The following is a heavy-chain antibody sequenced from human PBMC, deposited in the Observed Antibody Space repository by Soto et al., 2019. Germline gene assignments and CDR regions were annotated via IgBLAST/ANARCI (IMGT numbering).Heavy chain of an antibody. Sequence: EVQLVESGGGLVQPGGSLRLSCAASGFTFSSYAMHWVRQAPGKGLEYVSAISSNGGSTYYANSVKGRFTISRDNSKNTLYLQMGSLRAEDMAVYYCARGPYGMDVWGQGTTVTVSS. CDR1: GFTFSSYA. CDR3: ARGPYGMDV. V-gene: IGHV3-64*01. J-gene: IGHJ6*02. CDR2: ISSNGGST.